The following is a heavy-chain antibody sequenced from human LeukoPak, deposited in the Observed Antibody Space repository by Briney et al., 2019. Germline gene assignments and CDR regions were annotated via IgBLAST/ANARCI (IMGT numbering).Heavy chain of an antibody. J-gene: IGHJ5*02. CDR3: ARVVGIAAAENWFDP. CDR2: ISAYNGNT. V-gene: IGHV1-18*01. Sequence: GASVKVSCKASGYTFTSYDINWVRQATGQGLEWMGWISAYNGNTNYAQKLQGRVTMTTDTSTSTAYMELRSLRSDDTAVYYCARVVGIAAAENWFDPWGQGTLVTVSS. CDR1: GYTFTSYD. D-gene: IGHD6-13*01.